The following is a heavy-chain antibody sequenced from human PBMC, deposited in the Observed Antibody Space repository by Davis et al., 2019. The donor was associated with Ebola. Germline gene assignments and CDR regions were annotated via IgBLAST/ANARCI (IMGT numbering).Heavy chain of an antibody. D-gene: IGHD3-10*01. CDR3: ARRIRGVTIPKAFDS. CDR2: IDPSDSYT. J-gene: IGHJ4*02. Sequence: GESLKISCKGSGYSFTSYWIGWVRQMPGKGLEWMGRIDPSDSYTKYSPSFQGHVTISVDKSISTAYLQWSRLKASDTAMYYCARRIRGVTIPKAFDSWGQGTLVTVSS. CDR1: GYSFTSYW. V-gene: IGHV5-10-1*01.